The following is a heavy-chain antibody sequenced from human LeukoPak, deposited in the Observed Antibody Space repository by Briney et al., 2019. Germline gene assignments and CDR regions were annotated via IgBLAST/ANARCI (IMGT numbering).Heavy chain of an antibody. CDR3: AKAPVWNYYYGLDV. CDR2: ITTSGST. J-gene: IGHJ6*02. V-gene: IGHV3-23*01. CDR1: GLTASHNVNNA. Sequence: GGSLRLSCAASGLTASHNVNNAMSWVRHAPGKGLEWVSGITTSGSTYYADSVKGRFTISREDSNNTLYLHMDSLRAEDTAVYYCAKAPVWNYYYGLDVWGQGTTVTVSS. D-gene: IGHD2-21*01.